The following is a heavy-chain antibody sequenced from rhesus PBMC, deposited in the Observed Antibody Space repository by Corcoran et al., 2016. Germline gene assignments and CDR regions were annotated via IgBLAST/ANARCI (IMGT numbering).Heavy chain of an antibody. J-gene: IGHJ4*01. Sequence: QLQLQESGPGLVKPSETLSLTCAVSGGSISSNYWSWIRQPPGKGLEWIGRISGSGGSTDYNPSLKSRVTISTDTSKNQFSLKRSSVTAADTAVYYCARGVSSWTSGRYFDYWGQGVLVTVSS. D-gene: IGHD6-13*01. CDR3: ARGVSSWTSGRYFDY. CDR1: GGSISSNY. CDR2: ISGSGGST. V-gene: IGHV4-173*01.